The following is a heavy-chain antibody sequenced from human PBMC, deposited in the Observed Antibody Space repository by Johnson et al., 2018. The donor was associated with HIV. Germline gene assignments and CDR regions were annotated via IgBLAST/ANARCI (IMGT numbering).Heavy chain of an antibody. J-gene: IGHJ3*02. Sequence: VQLVESGGGLVQPGGSLRLSCAASVFTFSSYAMSWVRQAPGKGLEWVSYINWNGGTKRYGDSVKGRFAISRDNAKNSLYLQMNSLRAEDTALYYCAKVYYGSGSYYDAFDIWGQGTMVTVSS. CDR2: INWNGGTK. CDR3: AKVYYGSGSYYDAFDI. D-gene: IGHD3-10*01. CDR1: VFTFSSYA. V-gene: IGHV3-20*04.